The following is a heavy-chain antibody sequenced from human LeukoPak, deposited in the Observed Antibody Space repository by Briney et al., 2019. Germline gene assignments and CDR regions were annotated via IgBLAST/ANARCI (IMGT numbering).Heavy chain of an antibody. CDR1: GGSISSSSYY. CDR3: AREERDSGDAFDI. V-gene: IGHV4-39*01. D-gene: IGHD1-26*01. J-gene: IGHJ3*02. Sequence: SETLSLTCTVSGGSISSSSYYWGWIRQPPGKGLEWIGSIYYSGSTYYSPSLKSRVTISVDTSKNQFSLKLSSVTAADTAVYYCAREERDSGDAFDIWGQGTMVTVSS. CDR2: IYYSGST.